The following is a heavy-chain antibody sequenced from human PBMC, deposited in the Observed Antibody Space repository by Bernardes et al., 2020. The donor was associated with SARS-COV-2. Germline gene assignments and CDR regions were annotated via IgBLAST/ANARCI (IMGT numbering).Heavy chain of an antibody. D-gene: IGHD1-7*01. CDR3: ARESDWNYVFDY. J-gene: IGHJ4*02. Sequence: GGSLRLSCAASEFTFSSYAMSWVRQAPGKGLEWVSSITSSSSYKYYADSVKGRFTISRDNAKNSLYLQMNSLRAEDTAVYLCARESDWNYVFDYWGQGTLVTVSS. CDR1: EFTFSSYA. CDR2: ITSSSSYK. V-gene: IGHV3-21*01.